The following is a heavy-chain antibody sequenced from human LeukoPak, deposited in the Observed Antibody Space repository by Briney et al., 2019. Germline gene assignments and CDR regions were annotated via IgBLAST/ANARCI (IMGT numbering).Heavy chain of an antibody. J-gene: IGHJ3*02. CDR2: INPNSGGT. D-gene: IGHD3-22*01. CDR1: GYTFTGYY. CDR3: ARIPLYYYDSSGYDAFDI. V-gene: IGHV1-2*02. Sequence: GASVKVSCEASGYTFTGYYTHWVRQAPGQGLEWMGWINPNSGGTNYAQKFQGRVTMTRDTSISTAYMELSRLRSDDTAVYYCARIPLYYYDSSGYDAFDIWGQGTMVTVSS.